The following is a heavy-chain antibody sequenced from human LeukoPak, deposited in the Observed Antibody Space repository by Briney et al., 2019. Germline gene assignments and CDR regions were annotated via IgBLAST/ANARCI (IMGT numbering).Heavy chain of an antibody. J-gene: IGHJ6*03. D-gene: IGHD3-22*01. Sequence: PGGSLRLSCAASGFTFSSYGMHWVRQAPGKGLEWVAVISYDGSNKYYADSVKGRFTISRDNSKNTLYLQMNSLRAEDTAVYYCAKRPNYYDSSGYPGLGYYYMDVWGKGTTVTVSS. V-gene: IGHV3-30*18. CDR1: GFTFSSYG. CDR2: ISYDGSNK. CDR3: AKRPNYYDSSGYPGLGYYYMDV.